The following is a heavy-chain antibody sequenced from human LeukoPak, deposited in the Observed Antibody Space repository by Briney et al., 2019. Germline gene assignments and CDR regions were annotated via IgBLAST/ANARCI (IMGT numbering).Heavy chain of an antibody. CDR3: ARGGFKHYYDSSGYDANTPLDY. V-gene: IGHV1-46*01. Sequence: ASVKVSCKASGYTFTTYYIHWVRQAPGQGLEWMGIINPSGGSTSYHQKFQGRVTMTSDTSTSTVYAELSSLRSEDTAVYYCARGGFKHYYDSSGYDANTPLDYWGQGTLVTVSS. D-gene: IGHD3-22*01. CDR1: GYTFTTYY. J-gene: IGHJ4*02. CDR2: INPSGGST.